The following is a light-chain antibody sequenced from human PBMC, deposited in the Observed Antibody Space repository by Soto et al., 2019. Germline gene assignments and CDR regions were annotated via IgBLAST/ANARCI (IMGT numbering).Light chain of an antibody. CDR1: QSISSW. CDR3: QQYNSYSWT. Sequence: DIQMTQSPSTLPASVGDRVTITCRASQSISSWLAWYQQRPGKAPKLLIYKASSLESGVPSRFSGSGSGTEFTLTISSLQPDDFAIYYCQQYNSYSWTFGQGTKVDIK. V-gene: IGKV1-5*03. J-gene: IGKJ1*01. CDR2: KAS.